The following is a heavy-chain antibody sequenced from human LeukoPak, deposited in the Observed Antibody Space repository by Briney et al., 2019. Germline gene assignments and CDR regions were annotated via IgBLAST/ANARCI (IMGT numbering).Heavy chain of an antibody. J-gene: IGHJ4*02. V-gene: IGHV4-34*01. CDR1: GGSFSPYY. CDR3: ARGGFYCGGDCYVDY. Sequence: SETLSLTCAVYGGSFSPYYWSWIRQPPGEGLEWIGEINHSGSTNYNPSLKSRVTISVDTSKNQFSLRLSSVTAADTAVYYCARGGFYCGGDCYVDYWGQGTLVTVSS. D-gene: IGHD2-21*02. CDR2: INHSGST.